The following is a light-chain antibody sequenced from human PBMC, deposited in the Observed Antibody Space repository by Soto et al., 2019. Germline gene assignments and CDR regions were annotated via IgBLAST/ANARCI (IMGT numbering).Light chain of an antibody. V-gene: IGLV1-44*01. CDR1: SSNIGSNP. CDR2: NNN. CDR3: AAWDDSLNGRE. J-gene: IGLJ2*01. Sequence: QSALTQPPSASGTPGQRVSISCSGSSSNIGSNPVIWYQQVPGTAPKLLIYNNNERPSGVPDRFSGSKSGASASLVISGLQSEDEADYYCAAWDDSLNGREFGGGTKLTVL.